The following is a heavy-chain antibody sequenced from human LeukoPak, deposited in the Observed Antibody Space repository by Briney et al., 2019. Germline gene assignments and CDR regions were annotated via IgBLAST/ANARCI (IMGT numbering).Heavy chain of an antibody. CDR3: AKAWLGPSGCIDY. V-gene: IGHV3-23*01. J-gene: IGHJ4*02. CDR1: GFTFSSYV. Sequence: GGSLRLSCAASGFTFSSYVMSWVRQAPGKGLEWVSAISGSGGSTYYADSVKGRFTISRDNSKNTLYLQMNSLRAEDTAVYYCAKAWLGPSGCIDYWGQGTLVTVSS. D-gene: IGHD6-19*01. CDR2: ISGSGGST.